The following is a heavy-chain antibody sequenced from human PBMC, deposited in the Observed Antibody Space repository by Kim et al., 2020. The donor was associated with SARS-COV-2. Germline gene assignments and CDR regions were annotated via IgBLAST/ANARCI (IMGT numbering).Heavy chain of an antibody. J-gene: IGHJ4*02. V-gene: IGHV4-59*13. CDR3: ARTYSTRWYYWEY. Sequence: SETLSLTCSVSGVSISGYYWSWIRQSPGKGLEWIGDMDYSGNTKYNPSLKSRATISGDTSKKLFSLTLTFVTEADTAVYYCARTYSTRWYYWEYWGQGT. CDR1: GVSISGYY. CDR2: MDYSGNT. D-gene: IGHD6-13*01.